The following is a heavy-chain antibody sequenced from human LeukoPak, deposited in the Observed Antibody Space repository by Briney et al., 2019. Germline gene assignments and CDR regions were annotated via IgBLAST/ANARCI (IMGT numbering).Heavy chain of an antibody. V-gene: IGHV3-11*04. CDR2: ISSSGSTI. CDR3: ARVSSSGYSRFDP. J-gene: IGHJ5*02. Sequence: GGSLRLSCAASGFTFSDYYMSWIRQAPGKGLEWVSYISSSGSTIYYADSVKGRFTISRDNAKNSLYLQMNSLRAEDTAVYYCARVSSSGYSRFDPWGQGTLVTVSS. D-gene: IGHD3-22*01. CDR1: GFTFSDYY.